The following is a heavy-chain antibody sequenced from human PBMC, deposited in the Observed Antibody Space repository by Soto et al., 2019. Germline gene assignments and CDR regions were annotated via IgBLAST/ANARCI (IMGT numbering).Heavy chain of an antibody. J-gene: IGHJ6*03. D-gene: IGHD1-7*01. V-gene: IGHV1-2*04. Sequence: GASVKVSCKASGYTFTGYYMHWVRQAPGQGLEWMGWINPNSGGTNYAQKFQGWVTMTRDTSISTAYMELSRLRSDDTAVYYCARGYGTTSYYYMDVWGKGPTVTVSS. CDR2: INPNSGGT. CDR3: ARGYGTTSYYYMDV. CDR1: GYTFTGYY.